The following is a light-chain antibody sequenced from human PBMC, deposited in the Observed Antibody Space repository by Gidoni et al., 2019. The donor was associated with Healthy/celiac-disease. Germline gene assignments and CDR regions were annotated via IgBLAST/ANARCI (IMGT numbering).Light chain of an antibody. V-gene: IGLV1-40*01. CDR3: QSYDSSLWV. J-gene: IGLJ3*02. CDR1: SSNIGAGYD. CDR2: GNS. Sequence: QSVLTRPPSVSRAPGQRVNISCTGSSSNIGAGYDVHWYQQLPGTAPKLLIYGNSNRPTGVPDRFSGSKSGTSASLAITGLQAEDEADYYCQSYDSSLWVFGGGTKLTVL.